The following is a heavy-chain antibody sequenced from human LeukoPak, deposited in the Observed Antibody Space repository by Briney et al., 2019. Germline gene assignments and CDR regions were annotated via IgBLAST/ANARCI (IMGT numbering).Heavy chain of an antibody. CDR1: GFTFSSYA. V-gene: IGHV3-30-3*01. Sequence: PGGSLRLSCAASGFTFSSYAMHWVRQAPGKGLEWVAVISYDGSNKSYAHSVKGRFTISRDNSKNTLYLQMNSLRAEDTAVYYCARDPSISDFWSGYSIQPYFDYWGQGTLVTVSS. CDR3: ARDPSISDFWSGYSIQPYFDY. J-gene: IGHJ4*02. CDR2: ISYDGSNK. D-gene: IGHD3-3*01.